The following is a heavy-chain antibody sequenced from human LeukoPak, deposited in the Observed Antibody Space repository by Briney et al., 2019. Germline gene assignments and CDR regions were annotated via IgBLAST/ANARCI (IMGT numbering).Heavy chain of an antibody. CDR1: GYTFTSYG. Sequence: ASVKVSSKASGYTFTSYGISWVRPAPGQGLEGMGWISAYNGNTNYAQKLQGRVTITTDTSTSTAYMELRSLRSDDTAVYYCARVIVTENYYGSGSYYIPTIYYYMDVWGKGTTVTVSS. J-gene: IGHJ6*03. D-gene: IGHD3-10*01. CDR3: ARVIVTENYYGSGSYYIPTIYYYMDV. V-gene: IGHV1-18*01. CDR2: ISAYNGNT.